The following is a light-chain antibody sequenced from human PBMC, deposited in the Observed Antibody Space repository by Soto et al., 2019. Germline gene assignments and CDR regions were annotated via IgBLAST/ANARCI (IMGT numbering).Light chain of an antibody. CDR2: GAS. CDR1: QSVSSSY. V-gene: IGKV3-20*02. Sequence: VLTQSPATLSLSPGDRATLSCRASQSVSSSYLAWYQQQPGQAPRLLIYGASSRATGTPASFSGSGSGTDFTLNISSLEPEDFAVYYCQQLTDWPPQWTFGQGTKVDIK. CDR3: QQLTDWPPQWT. J-gene: IGKJ1*01.